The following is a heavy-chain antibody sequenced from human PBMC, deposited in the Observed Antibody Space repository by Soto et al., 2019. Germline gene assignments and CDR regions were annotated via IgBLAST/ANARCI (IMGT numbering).Heavy chain of an antibody. Sequence: QVQLVQSGAEVKKPGSSVKVSCKASGGTFSSYTISWVRQAPGQGLEWMGRIIPILGIANYAQKFQGRVTMTADKATSTGYMELSRRRSEDTAVYYCASAAGRGVMGYYYCGMDVWGQGTTVTVSS. CDR2: IIPILGIA. CDR3: ASAAGRGVMGYYYCGMDV. J-gene: IGHJ6*02. CDR1: GGTFSSYT. V-gene: IGHV1-69*02. D-gene: IGHD3-10*01.